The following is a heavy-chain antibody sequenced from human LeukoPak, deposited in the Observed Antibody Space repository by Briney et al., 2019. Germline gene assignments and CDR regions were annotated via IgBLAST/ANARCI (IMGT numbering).Heavy chain of an antibody. J-gene: IGHJ4*02. CDR1: GGSFSGYY. Sequence: SETLSLTCAVYGGSFSGYYWSWIPQPPGKALEWIGEINHSGSTNYNPSLKSRVTISVDTSKNKFSLKLSSVTAADTAVYYCARPGYSGYDRRLYYFDYWGQGTLVTVSS. V-gene: IGHV4-34*01. CDR3: ARPGYSGYDRRLYYFDY. D-gene: IGHD5-12*01. CDR2: INHSGST.